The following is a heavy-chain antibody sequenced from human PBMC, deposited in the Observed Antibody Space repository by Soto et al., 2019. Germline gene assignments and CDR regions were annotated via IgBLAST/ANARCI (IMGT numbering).Heavy chain of an antibody. D-gene: IGHD2-2*02. CDR1: GGTFSSYT. CDR2: IIPILGIA. J-gene: IGHJ4*02. V-gene: IGHV1-69*08. CDR3: AIEYCSSTGCYRDY. Sequence: QVQLVQSGAEVKKPGSSVKVSCKASGGTFSSYTISWVRQAPGQGLEWMGRIIPILGIANYAQKFQGRVTITADNSTSTAYMELSSLRSEDTAVYYCAIEYCSSTGCYRDYWGQGTLVTVSS.